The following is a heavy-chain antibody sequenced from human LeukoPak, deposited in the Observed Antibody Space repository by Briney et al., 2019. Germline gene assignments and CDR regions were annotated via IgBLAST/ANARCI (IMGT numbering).Heavy chain of an antibody. CDR2: IKQDGSEK. V-gene: IGHV3-7*01. CDR1: GFTFSSYW. J-gene: IGHJ4*02. D-gene: IGHD2-15*01. Sequence: GGSLRLSCAASGFTFSSYWMSWARQAPGKGLEWVANIKQDGSEKYYVDSVKGRFTISRDNAKNSLYLEMNSLRVEDTAVYYCARDRSVYCSGGSCYSCDNWGQGTLVTVSS. CDR3: ARDRSVYCSGGSCYSCDN.